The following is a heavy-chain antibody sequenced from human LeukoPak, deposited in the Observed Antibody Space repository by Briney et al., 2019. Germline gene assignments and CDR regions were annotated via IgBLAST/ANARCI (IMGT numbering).Heavy chain of an antibody. V-gene: IGHV3-48*02. J-gene: IGHJ4*02. D-gene: IGHD6-19*01. CDR3: ARAAYSSDPDY. CDR1: GFTFSTFS. Sequence: TGGSLRLSCAASGFTFSTFSMNWVRQAPGKGLEWVSYISPSSGNIHYADSVRGRFTISRDNAKNSLYLQVNSLRDEDTAMYFCARAAYSSDPDYWGQGTLVTVSS. CDR2: ISPSSGNI.